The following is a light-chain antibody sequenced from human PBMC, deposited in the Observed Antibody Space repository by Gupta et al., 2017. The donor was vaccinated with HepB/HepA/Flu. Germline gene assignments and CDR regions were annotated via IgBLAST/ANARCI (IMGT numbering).Light chain of an antibody. CDR1: QSIISRY. CDR2: GAS. Sequence: EIVLTQSPGTLSLSPGERATLSCRASQSIISRYLAWYQQKPGQAPRLLIYGASSMDTGIPDRFSGSGSGTDFTLTISSLEPEDFAVYYCQQHWASPLITFGRGTKVEIK. CDR3: QQHWASPLIT. J-gene: IGKJ4*01. V-gene: IGKV3-20*01.